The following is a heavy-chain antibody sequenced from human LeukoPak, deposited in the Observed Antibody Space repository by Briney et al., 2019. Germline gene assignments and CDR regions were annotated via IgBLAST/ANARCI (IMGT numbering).Heavy chain of an antibody. D-gene: IGHD2-2*01. V-gene: IGHV3-30*03. CDR3: ARGETSSYDY. CDR1: EFTFSSYG. CDR2: ISYDGSNK. Sequence: PGGSLRLSCAASEFTFSSYGMHWVRQAPGKGLEWVAVISYDGSNKYYADSVKGRFTISRDNSKNTVYLQMNSLRAEDTAVYYCARGETSSYDYWGQGTLVTVSS. J-gene: IGHJ4*02.